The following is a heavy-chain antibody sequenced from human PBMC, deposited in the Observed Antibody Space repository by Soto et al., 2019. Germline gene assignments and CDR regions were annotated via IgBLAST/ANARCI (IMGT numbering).Heavy chain of an antibody. CDR1: GFSLSTSGVG. J-gene: IGHJ5*02. CDR3: AHRGVVTYAAGFDP. V-gene: IGHV2-5*02. CDR2: IYWDDDK. Sequence: QITLKESGPPLVKPTQTLTLTCTFSGFSLSTSGVGVGWIRQSPGKALQWLALIYWDDDKRYTPSLKSRLTITKDTSKNQVVLTMTNMDPVDTATYYCAHRGVVTYAAGFDPWGQGTLVTVSS. D-gene: IGHD2-2*01.